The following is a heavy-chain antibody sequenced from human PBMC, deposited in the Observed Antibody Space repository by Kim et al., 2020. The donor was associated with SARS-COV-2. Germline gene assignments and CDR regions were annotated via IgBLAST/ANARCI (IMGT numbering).Heavy chain of an antibody. D-gene: IGHD3-10*01. V-gene: IGHV4-59*01. J-gene: IGHJ6*03. CDR1: GGSISRYY. Sequence: SETLSLTCTVSGGSISRYYWSWIRQPPGKGLEWIGYIYYSGSTNYNPSLKSRVTISVDTSKNQFSLKLSSVTAADTAVYYCARDRYETMVRGVMFHYYYYMDVWGKGTTVTVSS. CDR3: ARDRYETMVRGVMFHYYYYMDV. CDR2: IYYSGST.